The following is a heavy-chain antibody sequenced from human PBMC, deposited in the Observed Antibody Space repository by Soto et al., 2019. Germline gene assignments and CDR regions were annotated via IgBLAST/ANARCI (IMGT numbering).Heavy chain of an antibody. J-gene: IGHJ6*02. CDR1: GCTFSSYA. D-gene: IGHD6-13*01. CDR3: ASQPYSSSWDHCDYGMDV. Sequence: SVKVSCKASGCTFSSYAISWVRQARGQGLEWMGGIIPIFGTANYAQKFQGRVTITADKSTSTAYMELSSLRSEDTAVYYCASQPYSSSWDHCDYGMDVWGQGTTFTVSS. V-gene: IGHV1-69*06. CDR2: IIPIFGTA.